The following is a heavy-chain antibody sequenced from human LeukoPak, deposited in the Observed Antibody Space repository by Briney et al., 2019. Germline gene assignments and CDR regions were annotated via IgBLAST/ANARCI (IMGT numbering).Heavy chain of an antibody. V-gene: IGHV1-18*01. CDR2: ISGYDGRT. Sequence: GESLKISCKASGYTFTSSGISWVRQAPGQGLEWMAWISGYDGRTNYAQKFQDRVIMTTDTSTSTAYMELRSLRSDDTAVYYCARDWNYRGLDVWGQGTTVTVSS. D-gene: IGHD1-7*01. J-gene: IGHJ6*02. CDR1: GYTFTSSG. CDR3: ARDWNYRGLDV.